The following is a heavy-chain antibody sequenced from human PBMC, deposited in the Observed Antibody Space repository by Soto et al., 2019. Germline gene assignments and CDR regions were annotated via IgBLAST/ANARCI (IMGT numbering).Heavy chain of an antibody. D-gene: IGHD6-19*01. CDR1: GGSVSSTNW. CDR2: IYHSGST. V-gene: IGHV4-4*02. J-gene: IGHJ4*02. CDR3: ARDRAVSARGSFDY. Sequence: QVQLQESGPGLVEPSGTLSLTCAVSGGSVSSTNWWSWVRPPPGKGLEWIGEIYHSGSTYYNPSLKSRVTISVDKSKNQCSLRLSSVAAADTAVYFCARDRAVSARGSFDYWGQGTLVTVSS.